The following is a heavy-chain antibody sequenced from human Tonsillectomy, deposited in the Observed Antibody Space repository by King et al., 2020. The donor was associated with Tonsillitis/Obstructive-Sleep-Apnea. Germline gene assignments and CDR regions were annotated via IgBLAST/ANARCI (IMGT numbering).Heavy chain of an antibody. CDR1: GGTFSSYA. CDR2: IIPIFGTA. CDR3: AGYYYDSSGPRHWFDP. V-gene: IGHV1-69*01. D-gene: IGHD3-22*01. J-gene: IGHJ5*02. Sequence: VQLVESGAEVKKPGSSVKVSCKASGGTFSSYAISWVRQAPGQGLEWMGGIIPIFGTAKYAQKFQGRVTITADESTSTAYMELSSLRSEDTAVYYCAGYYYDSSGPRHWFDPWGQGTLVTVSS.